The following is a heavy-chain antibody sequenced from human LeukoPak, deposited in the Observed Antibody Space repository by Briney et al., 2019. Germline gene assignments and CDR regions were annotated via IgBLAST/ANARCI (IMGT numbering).Heavy chain of an antibody. D-gene: IGHD3/OR15-3a*01. J-gene: IGHJ3*02. Sequence: GESLKISCKISGDSFTSSWIGWVRQMPGKGLEWMGIIDPGDPDTRYSPSFQGQVTISVDKSISTAYLQWSSLKASDTATYYCARKGGGLVSAFDIWGQGTVVTVST. V-gene: IGHV5-51*01. CDR3: ARKGGGLVSAFDI. CDR1: GDSFTSSW. CDR2: IDPGDPDT.